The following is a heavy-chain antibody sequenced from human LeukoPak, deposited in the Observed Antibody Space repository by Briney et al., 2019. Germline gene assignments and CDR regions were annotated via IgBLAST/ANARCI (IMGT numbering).Heavy chain of an antibody. J-gene: IGHJ6*02. Sequence: ASVTVSCKASGYTFTSYDINWVRQATGQGLEWMGWMNPNSGNTGYAQKFQGRVTMTRNTSISTAYMELSSLRSEDTAVYYCARGRRDIVVVPAAHYYYYGMDVWGQGTTVTVSS. D-gene: IGHD2-2*01. V-gene: IGHV1-8*01. CDR1: GYTFTSYD. CDR2: MNPNSGNT. CDR3: ARGRRDIVVVPAAHYYYYGMDV.